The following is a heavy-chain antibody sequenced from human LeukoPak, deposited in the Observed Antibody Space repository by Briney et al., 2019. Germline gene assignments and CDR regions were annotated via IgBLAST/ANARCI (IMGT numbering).Heavy chain of an antibody. CDR3: AKDSYYDFWSGYWTSYNWFDP. Sequence: GGSLRLSCAASGFTFSSYAMSWVRQAPGKGREWVSAISGSGGSTYYADSVKGRFTISRDNSKNTLYLQMNSLRAEDTAVYYCAKDSYYDFWSGYWTSYNWFDPWGQGTLVTVSS. D-gene: IGHD3-3*01. CDR2: ISGSGGST. J-gene: IGHJ5*02. V-gene: IGHV3-23*01. CDR1: GFTFSSYA.